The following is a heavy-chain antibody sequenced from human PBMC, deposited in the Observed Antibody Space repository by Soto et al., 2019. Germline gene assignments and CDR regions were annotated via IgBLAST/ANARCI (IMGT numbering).Heavy chain of an antibody. Sequence: GGSLRLSCAASGFTFSSFIMNWVRQAPGRGLEWVSYISSSGTTIYYADSVKGQFTISRDNAKNSLYLQMNCLRDEDTAVYYCARDYGPLLGSWGQGTLVTVSS. D-gene: IGHD4-17*01. CDR1: GFTFSSFI. J-gene: IGHJ4*02. V-gene: IGHV3-48*02. CDR2: ISSSGTTI. CDR3: ARDYGPLLGS.